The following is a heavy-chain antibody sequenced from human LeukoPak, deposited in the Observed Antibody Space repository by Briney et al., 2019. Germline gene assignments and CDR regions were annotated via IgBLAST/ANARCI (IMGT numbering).Heavy chain of an antibody. CDR2: ISYNGRNA. J-gene: IGHJ6*02. D-gene: IGHD3-9*01. Sequence: PGGSLRLSCAASGFTFSSYGMHWVRQAPGKGLEWVAVISYNGRNAYYADSVKGRFTISRDNSKNTLYLQMNSLRAEDTAVYYCAKCLRYFDWLSTSYGMDVWGQGTTVTVSS. CDR1: GFTFSSYG. CDR3: AKCLRYFDWLSTSYGMDV. V-gene: IGHV3-30*18.